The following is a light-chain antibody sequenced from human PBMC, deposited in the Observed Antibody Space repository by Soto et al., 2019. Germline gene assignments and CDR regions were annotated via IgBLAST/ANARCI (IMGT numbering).Light chain of an antibody. J-gene: IGLJ3*02. Sequence: QSVLTQPPSASGTPRQRVTISCSGSSSNIGKNYVYWYQQLPGRAPKLLIYRNTQRPSEVPDQFSGSKSGTSASLAISGLRSEEEADYYCSVWDVNLSAWVFGGGTKLTVL. CDR3: SVWDVNLSAWV. V-gene: IGLV1-47*01. CDR1: SSNIGKNY. CDR2: RNT.